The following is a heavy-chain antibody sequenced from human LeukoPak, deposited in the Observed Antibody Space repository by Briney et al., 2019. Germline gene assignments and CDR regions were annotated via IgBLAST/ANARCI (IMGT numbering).Heavy chain of an antibody. V-gene: IGHV4-59*08. J-gene: IGHJ5*02. D-gene: IGHD6-19*01. Sequence: PSETLSLTCTVSGDSIGSYYWSWIRQPPGKGLEWIGYVYYSGSTNYNPSLKSRVAISVDTSKNQFSLKLTSVTAADTAVYYCARPKSTGWYLDFDPWGQGTLVTVSS. CDR1: GDSIGSYY. CDR2: VYYSGST. CDR3: ARPKSTGWYLDFDP.